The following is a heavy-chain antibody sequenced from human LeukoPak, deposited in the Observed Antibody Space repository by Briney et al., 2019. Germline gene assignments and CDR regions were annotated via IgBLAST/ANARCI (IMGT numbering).Heavy chain of an antibody. CDR3: AKHRSSGYYSVMDY. CDR2: INSDGSWT. D-gene: IGHD3-22*01. J-gene: IGHJ4*02. CDR1: GNYW. V-gene: IGHV3-74*01. Sequence: PGGSLRLSCAASGNYWMHWVRQAPGKGLVWVSHINSDGSWTSYADSVKGRFTISRDNSKNTLYLQMNSLRVEDTAVYYCAKHRSSGYYSVMDYWGQGTLVTVSS.